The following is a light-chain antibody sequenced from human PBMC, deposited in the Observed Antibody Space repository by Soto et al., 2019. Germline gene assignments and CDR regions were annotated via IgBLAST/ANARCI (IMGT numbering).Light chain of an antibody. CDR1: SGSIASNY. CDR3: QSYYSSNHWV. J-gene: IGLJ3*02. CDR2: EDN. Sequence: NFMLTQPHSVSESPGKTVTISCTRSSGSIASNYVQWYQQRPGSAHTTVIYEDNQRPSGVPDRFSRSIDSSSNSASLTISGLKTEDEADYYFQSYYSSNHWVFGGGTKLTVL. V-gene: IGLV6-57*03.